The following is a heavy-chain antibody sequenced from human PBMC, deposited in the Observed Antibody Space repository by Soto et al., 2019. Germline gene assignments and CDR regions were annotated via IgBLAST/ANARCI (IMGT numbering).Heavy chain of an antibody. CDR2: IIPILGTA. J-gene: IGHJ4*02. D-gene: IGHD4-17*01. V-gene: IGHV1-69*13. Sequence: SVKVSCKASGGTFSSYAISWVRQAPGQGLEWMGGIIPILGTANYAQKFQGRVTITADESTSTAYMELSSLRSEDTAVYYCARVPHYGDYAFDYWGQGTLVTVSS. CDR1: GGTFSSYA. CDR3: ARVPHYGDYAFDY.